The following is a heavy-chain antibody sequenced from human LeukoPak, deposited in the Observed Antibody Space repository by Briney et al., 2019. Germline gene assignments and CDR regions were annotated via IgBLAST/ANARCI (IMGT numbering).Heavy chain of an antibody. CDR2: ISAYNGNT. Sequence: ASVKVSCKASGYTFTNYGISWVRQAPGQGLEWMGWISAYNGNTNYAQKLQGRVTMTTDTSTSTAYMELRSLRSDDTAVYYCVFNSGSYYGYAFDIWGQGTMVTVSS. D-gene: IGHD1-26*01. CDR3: VFNSGSYYGYAFDI. CDR1: GYTFTNYG. V-gene: IGHV1-18*01. J-gene: IGHJ3*02.